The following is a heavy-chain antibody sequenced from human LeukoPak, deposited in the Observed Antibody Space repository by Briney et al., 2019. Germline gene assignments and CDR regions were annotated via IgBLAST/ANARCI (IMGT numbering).Heavy chain of an antibody. Sequence: PSETLSLTCAVYGGSFSGYYWSWIRQPPGKGLEWIGEINHSGNTNYNPSLKSRVTISVDTSKNQFSLKLSSVTAADTAVYYCARDRARIAAAGTIVTYGMDVWGQGTTVTVSS. CDR2: INHSGNT. D-gene: IGHD6-13*01. CDR1: GGSFSGYY. V-gene: IGHV4-34*01. CDR3: ARDRARIAAAGTIVTYGMDV. J-gene: IGHJ6*02.